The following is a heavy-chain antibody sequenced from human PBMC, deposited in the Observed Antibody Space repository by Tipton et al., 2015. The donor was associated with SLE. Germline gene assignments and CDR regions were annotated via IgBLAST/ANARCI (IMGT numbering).Heavy chain of an antibody. CDR2: INHSGST. V-gene: IGHV4-34*01. CDR3: ARGLSGYSSSWFYYSYGMDV. CDR1: GGSFSGYY. D-gene: IGHD6-13*01. J-gene: IGHJ6*02. Sequence: LRLSCAVYGGSFSGYYWSWIRQPPGKGLEWIGEINHSGSTNYNPSLKSRVTISLDTSKNQFSLRLSSVTAADTAVYYCARGLSGYSSSWFYYSYGMDVWRQGTTVTVSS.